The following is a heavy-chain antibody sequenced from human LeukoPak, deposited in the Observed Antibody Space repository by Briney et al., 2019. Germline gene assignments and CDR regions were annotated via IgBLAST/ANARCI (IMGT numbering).Heavy chain of an antibody. CDR2: INPNSGGT. CDR1: GYTFTGYY. D-gene: IGHD6-19*01. Sequence: ASVKVSCKASGYTFTGYYMHWVRQAPGQGLEWMGWINPNSGGTNYAQKFQGWVTMTRDTSISTAYMELSRLRSDDTAVYYCARVEYSSGWYVIDWFDPWGQGTLVTVSS. J-gene: IGHJ5*02. V-gene: IGHV1-2*04. CDR3: ARVEYSSGWYVIDWFDP.